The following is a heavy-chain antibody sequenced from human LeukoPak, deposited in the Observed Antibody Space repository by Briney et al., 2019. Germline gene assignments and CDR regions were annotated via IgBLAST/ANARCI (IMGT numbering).Heavy chain of an antibody. D-gene: IGHD2-2*01. CDR2: INTDGSST. CDR1: GFTFSSYW. Sequence: ESGGSLRLSCAVSGFTFSSYWMHWVRQVPGKGLGWVSRINTDGSSTSYADSVKGRFTISRDNAKSTLFLQMNSLRAEDTAVYYCTRVGYCATTSCRTAFDIWGRGTVVTVSS. V-gene: IGHV3-74*01. J-gene: IGHJ3*02. CDR3: TRVGYCATTSCRTAFDI.